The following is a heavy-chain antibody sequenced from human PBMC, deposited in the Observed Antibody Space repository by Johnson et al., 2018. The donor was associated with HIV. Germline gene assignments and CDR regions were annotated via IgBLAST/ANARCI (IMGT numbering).Heavy chain of an antibody. Sequence: QVQLVESGGGVVQPGGSLRLSCAASGFTFRSYGMHWVRQAPGKGLAWVAFIRYDGSNKYYADSVKGRFTISRDNSKTTLYLQMNSLRTEDTAVYYCAARGLWTYDAFDIWCQGTMVTVSS. D-gene: IGHD4/OR15-4a*01. CDR3: AARGLWTYDAFDI. CDR2: IRYDGSNK. J-gene: IGHJ3*02. V-gene: IGHV3-30*02. CDR1: GFTFRSYG.